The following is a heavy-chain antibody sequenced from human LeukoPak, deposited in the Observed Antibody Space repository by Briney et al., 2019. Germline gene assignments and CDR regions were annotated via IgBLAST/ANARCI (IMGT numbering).Heavy chain of an antibody. J-gene: IGHJ4*02. CDR2: MNPNSGNT. D-gene: IGHD2-15*01. Sequence: ASVKVSCKASGYTFTSYDINWVRQATGQGLEWMGWMNPNSGNTGYAQKFQGRVTITRNTSISTAYMELSSLRSEDTAVYYCARGQDGYCSGGSCYWRVVDDYWGQGTLVTVSS. CDR3: ARGQDGYCSGGSCYWRVVDDY. CDR1: GYTFTSYD. V-gene: IGHV1-8*03.